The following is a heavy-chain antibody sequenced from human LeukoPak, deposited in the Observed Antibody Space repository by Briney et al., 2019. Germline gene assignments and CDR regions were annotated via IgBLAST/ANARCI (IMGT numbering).Heavy chain of an antibody. Sequence: GGSLRLSCAASGFTFSDYYMSWIRQAPGKGLEWVSYITGSGTTIYYADSVKGRFTISRDNARDSLYLQMNSLRAEDTAVYYCARFGSSGWSLDYWGQGTLVTVSS. V-gene: IGHV3-11*01. D-gene: IGHD6-19*01. J-gene: IGHJ4*02. CDR3: ARFGSSGWSLDY. CDR2: ITGSGTTI. CDR1: GFTFSDYY.